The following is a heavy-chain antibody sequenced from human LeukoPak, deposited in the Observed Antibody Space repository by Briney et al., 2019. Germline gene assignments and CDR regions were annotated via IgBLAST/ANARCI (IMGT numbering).Heavy chain of an antibody. CDR1: GFTFSSYA. CDR2: ISGSGDST. V-gene: IGHV3-23*01. Sequence: GGSLRLSCAASGFTFSSYAMSWVRKAPGKGLEWVSAISGSGDSTYYGASVKGRFTIPRDNSKNTLYLQMNSLRAEDTAVYYCAKTRPLDSSSWSHGDYWGQGTLVTVSS. J-gene: IGHJ4*02. CDR3: AKTRPLDSSSWSHGDY. D-gene: IGHD6-13*01.